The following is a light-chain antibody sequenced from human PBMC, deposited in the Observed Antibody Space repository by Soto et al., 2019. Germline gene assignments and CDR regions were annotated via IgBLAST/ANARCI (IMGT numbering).Light chain of an antibody. J-gene: IGKJ2*01. CDR1: QSLLHSNGYNY. Sequence: DIVMTQSPLSLPVTPGERASISCRSSQSLLHSNGYNYLDWYLQKPGQSPQLLIYLGSDRASGVPDRFSGSGSGTDFTLEISRVEAEDVGVYYCMQALQTLSYTFGRGAKLEIK. CDR2: LGS. V-gene: IGKV2-28*01. CDR3: MQALQTLSYT.